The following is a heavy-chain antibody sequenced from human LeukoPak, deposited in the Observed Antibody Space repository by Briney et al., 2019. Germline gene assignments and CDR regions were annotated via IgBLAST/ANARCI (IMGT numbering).Heavy chain of an antibody. CDR1: GGSISSSSSY. J-gene: IGHJ4*02. V-gene: IGHV4-39*01. Sequence: SETLSLTCTVSGGSISSSSSYWGWIRQPPGKGLEWIGSIYYSGSTYYNPSLKSRVTISVDTSKNQFSLKLSSVTAADTAVYYCARPGITSIDYWGQGTLVTVSS. D-gene: IGHD3-10*01. CDR2: IYYSGST. CDR3: ARPGITSIDY.